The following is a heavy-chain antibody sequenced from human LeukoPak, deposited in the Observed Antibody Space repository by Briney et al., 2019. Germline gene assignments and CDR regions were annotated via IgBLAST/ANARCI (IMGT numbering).Heavy chain of an antibody. CDR1: GYTFTGYY. CDR3: ARDEIAVAGDDAFDI. Sequence: ASVKVSCKASGYTFTGYYMHWVRQAPGQGLEWMGWINTNTGNPTYAQGFTGRFVFSLDTSVSTAYLQISSLKAEDTAVYYCARDEIAVAGDDAFDIWGQGTMVTVSS. CDR2: INTNTGNP. J-gene: IGHJ3*02. V-gene: IGHV7-4-1*02. D-gene: IGHD6-19*01.